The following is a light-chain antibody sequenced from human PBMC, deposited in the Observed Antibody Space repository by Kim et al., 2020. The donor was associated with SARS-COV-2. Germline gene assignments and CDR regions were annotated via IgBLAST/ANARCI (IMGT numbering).Light chain of an antibody. V-gene: IGKV4-1*01. CDR3: KQYYSTHPS. CDR2: WAS. CDR1: QTVEKNSNNKNY. J-gene: IGKJ2*03. Sequence: RDTLNRKSSQTVEKNSNNKNYIGWYQQKPGQAPKLLMYWASIRESGVSDRLSGSGYETDFTLTISSLQAEDVAVYYGKQYYSTHPSFGKGTKLE.